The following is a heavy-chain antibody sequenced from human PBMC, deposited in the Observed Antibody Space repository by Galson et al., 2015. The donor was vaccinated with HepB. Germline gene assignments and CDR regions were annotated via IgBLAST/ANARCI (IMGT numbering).Heavy chain of an antibody. CDR1: GFTFSSYA. V-gene: IGHV3-33*08. CDR3: ARDLGGDYGMSAPYYGMDV. CDR2: IWYDGSNK. Sequence: SLRLSCAASGFTFSSYAVHWVRQAPGKGLEWVAVIWYDGSNKYYADSVKGRFTISRDNSKNTLYLQMNSLRAEDTAVYYCARDLGGDYGMSAPYYGMDVWGQGTTVTVSS. J-gene: IGHJ6*02. D-gene: IGHD4-17*01.